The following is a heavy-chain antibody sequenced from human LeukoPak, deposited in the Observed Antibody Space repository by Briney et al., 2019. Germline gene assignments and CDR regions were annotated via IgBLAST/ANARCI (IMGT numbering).Heavy chain of an antibody. CDR2: IYYSGST. CDR1: GGSISSSSYY. D-gene: IGHD3-22*01. CDR3: ARHSSGYYPQELDY. J-gene: IGHJ4*02. V-gene: IGHV4-39*01. Sequence: SETLSLTCTVSGGSISSSSYYWGWIRQPPGKGLEWIGSIYYSGSTYYNPSLKSRVTISVDTSKNQFSLKLSSVTAADTAVYYCARHSSGYYPQELDYWGQGTLVTVSS.